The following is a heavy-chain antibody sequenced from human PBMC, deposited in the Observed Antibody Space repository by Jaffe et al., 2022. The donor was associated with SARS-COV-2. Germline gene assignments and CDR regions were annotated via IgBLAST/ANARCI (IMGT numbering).Heavy chain of an antibody. D-gene: IGHD2-15*01. CDR1: GFTFNNYA. V-gene: IGHV3-23*01. CDR3: AKRMRVSTRLSGFDY. Sequence: EVQLLESGGGLVQPGGSLRLSCAASGFTFNNYAMSWVRQAPGKGLEWVSGISGSGGGTYYADSAKGRFTVSRDNSKNTLYLQINSLGAEDTAVYYCAKRMRVSTRLSGFDYWGQGTLVTVSS. J-gene: IGHJ4*02. CDR2: ISGSGGGT.